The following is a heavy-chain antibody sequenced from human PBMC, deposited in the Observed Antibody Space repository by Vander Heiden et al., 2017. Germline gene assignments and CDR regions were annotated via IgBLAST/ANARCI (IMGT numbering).Heavy chain of an antibody. CDR1: GYSFSSYW. CDR2: IKQDESEK. D-gene: IGHD4-17*01. V-gene: IGHV3-7*01. J-gene: IGHJ4*02. Sequence: EVQLVESGGGSVQPGESLRLSCAASGYSFSSYWMSWVRQAPGKGLEWVANIKQDESEKYYVDSVKGRFTISRDNAKNSLHLQMNSLRAEDTAIYYCASGDYDFWGQGILVTVSS. CDR3: ASGDYDF.